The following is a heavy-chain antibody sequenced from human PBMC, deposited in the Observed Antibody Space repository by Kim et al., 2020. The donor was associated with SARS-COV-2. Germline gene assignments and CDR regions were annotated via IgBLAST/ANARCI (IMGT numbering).Heavy chain of an antibody. V-gene: IGHV4-31*03. J-gene: IGHJ6*03. CDR1: GGSISSGGYY. CDR3: VSSDSSDYYYMDV. CDR2: IYYSGST. Sequence: SETLSLTCTVSGGSISSGGYYWSWIRQHPGKGLEWIGYIYYSGSTYYNPSLKSRVTISVDTSKNQFSLKLSSVTAADTAVYYCVSSDSSDYYYMDVCAKGPRSPSP. D-gene: IGHD3-22*01.